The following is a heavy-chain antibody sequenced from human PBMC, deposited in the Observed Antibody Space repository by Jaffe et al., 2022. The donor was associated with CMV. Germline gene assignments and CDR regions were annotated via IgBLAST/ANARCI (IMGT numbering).Heavy chain of an antibody. D-gene: IGHD3-3*01. J-gene: IGHJ5*02. CDR2: INHSGST. V-gene: IGHV4-34*01. Sequence: QVQLQQWGAGLLKPSETLSLTCAVYGGSFSGYYWSWIRQPPGKGLEWIGEINHSGSTNYNPSLKSRVTISVDTSKNQFSLKLSSVTAADTAVYYCARSPRITIFGGEFFDPWGQGTLVTVSS. CDR3: ARSPRITIFGGEFFDP. CDR1: GGSFSGYY.